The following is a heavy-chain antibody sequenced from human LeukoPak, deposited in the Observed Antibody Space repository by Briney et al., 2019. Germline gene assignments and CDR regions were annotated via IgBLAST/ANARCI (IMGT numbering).Heavy chain of an antibody. D-gene: IGHD2-21*01. Sequence: GRSLRLSCAASGFTFSSYAMSWVRQAPGKGLEWVANIKQDGSDKYYVDSVKGRFTISRDNAKNSLYLQMNSLRAEDTAVYYCARGTHSYSDYWGQGTLVTVSS. J-gene: IGHJ4*02. CDR2: IKQDGSDK. CDR1: GFTFSSYA. V-gene: IGHV3-7*01. CDR3: ARGTHSYSDY.